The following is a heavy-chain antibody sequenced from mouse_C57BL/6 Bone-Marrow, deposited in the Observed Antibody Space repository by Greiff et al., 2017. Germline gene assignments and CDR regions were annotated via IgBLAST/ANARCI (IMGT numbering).Heavy chain of an antibody. D-gene: IGHD2-1*01. CDR3: ARRPNLLWYLYYCDY. CDR2: ISGGGGNT. CDR1: GFTFSSYT. V-gene: IGHV5-9*01. Sequence: EVKVVESGGGLVKPGGSLKLSCAASGFTFSSYTMSWVRQTPEKRLEWVATISGGGGNTYYPDSVKGRFTISRDNAKNTLYLQMSSLRSEDTALYYCARRPNLLWYLYYCDYWGQGTTLTVSS. J-gene: IGHJ2*01.